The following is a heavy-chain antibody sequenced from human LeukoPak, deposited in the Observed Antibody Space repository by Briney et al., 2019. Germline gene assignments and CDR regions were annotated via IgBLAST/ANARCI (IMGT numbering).Heavy chain of an antibody. CDR1: GGTFSSYA. Sequence: ASVTVSCKASGGTFSSYAISWVRQAPGQGLEWMGIINPSGGSTSYAQKFQGRVTMTRDTSTSTVYMELSSLRSEDTAVYYCATRLDSSSGGFDYWGQGTLVTVSS. CDR3: ATRLDSSSGGFDY. CDR2: INPSGGST. J-gene: IGHJ4*02. D-gene: IGHD3-22*01. V-gene: IGHV1-46*01.